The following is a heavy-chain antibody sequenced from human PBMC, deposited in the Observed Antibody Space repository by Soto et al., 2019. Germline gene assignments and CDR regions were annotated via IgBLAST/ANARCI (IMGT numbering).Heavy chain of an antibody. V-gene: IGHV4-34*01. CDR3: ARGNHPNYYGSGSYYKY. Sequence: SETLSLTCAVYGRSFSGYYWSWIRQPPGKGLEWIGEINHSGSTNYNPSLKSRVTISVDTSKNQFSLKLSSVTAADTAVYYCARGNHPNYYGSGSYYKYWGQGTLVTVSS. CDR2: INHSGST. J-gene: IGHJ4*02. D-gene: IGHD3-10*01. CDR1: GRSFSGYY.